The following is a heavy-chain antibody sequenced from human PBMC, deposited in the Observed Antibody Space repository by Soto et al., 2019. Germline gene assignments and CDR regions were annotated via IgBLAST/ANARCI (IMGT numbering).Heavy chain of an antibody. CDR2: IYGTGST. Sequence: QVQLQELDPGLVKPSETLSLTCTVSGGSVSSGTYYWTWIRQPPGKGLEWIGYIYGTGSTNYNPSLKSRVTISVDTSKNQFSLKLSSVTAADTAVYYCARAYYYGSGRGRSMDVWGQGTTVTV. J-gene: IGHJ6*02. D-gene: IGHD3-10*01. CDR1: GGSVSSGTYY. CDR3: ARAYYYGSGRGRSMDV. V-gene: IGHV4-61*01.